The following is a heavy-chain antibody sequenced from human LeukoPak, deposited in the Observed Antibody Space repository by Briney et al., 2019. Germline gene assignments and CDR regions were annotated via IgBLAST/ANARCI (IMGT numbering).Heavy chain of an antibody. CDR1: RFTFSSSA. V-gene: IGHV3-23*01. CDR2: ISASGGST. D-gene: IGHD1-26*01. J-gene: IGHJ4*02. Sequence: GGSLRLSCAASRFTFSSSAMSWVREVPGKGLEWVSGISASGGSTSYADSVRGRFTISRDNSKITLYVQMNSLRDEDTAVYYGAKDQRWESPHYLDSWGQGTLVTVSS. CDR3: AKDQRWESPHYLDS.